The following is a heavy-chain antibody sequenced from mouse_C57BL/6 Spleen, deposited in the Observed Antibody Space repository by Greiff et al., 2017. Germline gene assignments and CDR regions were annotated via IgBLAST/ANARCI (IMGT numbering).Heavy chain of an antibody. CDR3: TRKGVLRGYFDY. Sequence: QVQLKESGAELVRPGASVTLSCKASGYTFTDYEMHWVKQTPVHGLEWIGAIDPETGGTAYNQKFKGKAILTADKSSSTAYMELRSLTSEDSAVYYCTRKGVLRGYFDYWGQGTTLTVSS. CDR2: IDPETGGT. J-gene: IGHJ2*01. CDR1: GYTFTDYE. V-gene: IGHV1-15*01. D-gene: IGHD1-1*01.